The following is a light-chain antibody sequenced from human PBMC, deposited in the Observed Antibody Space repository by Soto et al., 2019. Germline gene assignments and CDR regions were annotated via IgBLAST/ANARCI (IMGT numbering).Light chain of an antibody. V-gene: IGKV3-11*01. CDR3: QQRGSWRT. Sequence: EIVLPQSPATLSLSPGERATLSCRASQSVSSYLAWYQHKPGQPPRLLIYGASNRATGIPARFSGSGSGTDFTLTISSLEPEDFAVYYCQQRGSWRTFGQGTKLEIK. CDR1: QSVSSY. CDR2: GAS. J-gene: IGKJ2*01.